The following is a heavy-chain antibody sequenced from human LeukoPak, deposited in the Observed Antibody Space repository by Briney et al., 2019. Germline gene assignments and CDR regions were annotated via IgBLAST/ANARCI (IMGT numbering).Heavy chain of an antibody. Sequence: SETLSLTCTVSGGSITSYYWSWIRQPPGKGLQWIGYIYYTGSTNYNPSLKSRVTISVDTSKNQFSLKLTSVTAADTAVCYCAIHPTSMTRVTKGWFDPWGQGTLVTVSS. CDR1: GGSITSYY. V-gene: IGHV4-59*01. CDR2: IYYTGST. CDR3: AIHPTSMTRVTKGWFDP. D-gene: IGHD4-17*01. J-gene: IGHJ5*02.